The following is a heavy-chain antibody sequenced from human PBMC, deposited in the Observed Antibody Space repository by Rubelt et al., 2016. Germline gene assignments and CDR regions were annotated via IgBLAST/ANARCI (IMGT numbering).Heavy chain of an antibody. CDR1: VGSISSSSYY. V-gene: IGHV4-39*07. CDR3: AGLGATSWIYWYFDL. CDR2: INYGGGT. Sequence: QLHLQESGPGLVKPSETLSLTCTVSVGSISSSSYYWGWIRQPPGKGLEWIGSINYGGGTYYNPTLKSRVTISLDTSKNQFSLKLTSVTAADKAVYYCAGLGATSWIYWYFDLWGRGTLVTVSS. J-gene: IGHJ2*01. D-gene: IGHD2-2*01.